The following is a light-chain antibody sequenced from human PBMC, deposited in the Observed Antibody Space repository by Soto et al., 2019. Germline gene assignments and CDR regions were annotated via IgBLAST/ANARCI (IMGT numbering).Light chain of an antibody. J-gene: IGKJ2*01. Sequence: DIQLTQSPSTLTASVGDRVTIGCRASESISYWLAWYQQKPGKAPKLLIYDASSLRSGVPSRFSGSGSGTEFSLTVSTLQPDDFAAYYCQQYDSYSKTFGQGTSWRSN. V-gene: IGKV1-5*01. CDR1: ESISYW. CDR3: QQYDSYSKT. CDR2: DAS.